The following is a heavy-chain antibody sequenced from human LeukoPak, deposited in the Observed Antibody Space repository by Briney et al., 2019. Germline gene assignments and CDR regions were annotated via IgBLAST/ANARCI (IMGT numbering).Heavy chain of an antibody. CDR2: INGSGGST. Sequence: GGSLRLSCAASGFTFSNSAMGWVRQAPGKGLEWVSDINGSGGSTYYADSVKGWFTISRDNSKNTLYLQMNSLRAEDTAVYYCAKRGLIWGQGTLVTVSS. J-gene: IGHJ4*02. V-gene: IGHV3-23*01. CDR3: AKRGLI. CDR1: GFTFSNSA.